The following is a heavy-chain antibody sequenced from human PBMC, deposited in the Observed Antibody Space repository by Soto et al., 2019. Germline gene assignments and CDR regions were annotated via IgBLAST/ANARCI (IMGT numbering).Heavy chain of an antibody. V-gene: IGHV1-18*01. D-gene: IGHD1-1*01. CDR1: GYTFTSYG. J-gene: IGHJ6*03. CDR3: ARELERRLSYYMDV. Sequence: ASVKVSCKASGYTFTSYGISWVRQAPGQGLEWMGWISAYNGNTNYAQKLQGRVTMTTDTSTSTAYMELRSLRSDDTAVYYCARELERRLSYYMDVWGKGTTVTVSS. CDR2: ISAYNGNT.